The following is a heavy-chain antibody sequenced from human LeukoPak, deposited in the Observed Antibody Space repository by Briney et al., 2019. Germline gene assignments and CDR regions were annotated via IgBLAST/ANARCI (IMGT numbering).Heavy chain of an antibody. D-gene: IGHD6-13*01. CDR3: ARGSNIAAAGSDAFDI. V-gene: IGHV3-21*01. CDR2: ISSSSSYI. CDR1: GFTFSSYS. J-gene: IGHJ3*02. Sequence: GGSLRLSCAASGFTFSSYSMNWVRQAPGKGLEWVSSISSSSSYIYYADSVKGRFTISRDNAKNSLYLQMNSLRAEDTAVYYCARGSNIAAAGSDAFDIWGQGTMVTVSS.